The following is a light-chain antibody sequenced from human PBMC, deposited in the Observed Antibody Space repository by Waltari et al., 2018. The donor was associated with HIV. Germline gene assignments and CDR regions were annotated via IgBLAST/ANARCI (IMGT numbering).Light chain of an antibody. V-gene: IGLV2-23*02. CDR2: EVT. J-gene: IGLJ2*01. Sequence: QSALTQPASLSGSPGQSITLSCTETSSGVGNYNLVSWYQHYGGKAPKLLIYEVTKRPSGMSSRFSGSKSGNTASLTISDLQAEDEATYYCCSYGSSATFVVFGGGTRVTV. CDR1: SSGVGNYNL. CDR3: CSYGSSATFVV.